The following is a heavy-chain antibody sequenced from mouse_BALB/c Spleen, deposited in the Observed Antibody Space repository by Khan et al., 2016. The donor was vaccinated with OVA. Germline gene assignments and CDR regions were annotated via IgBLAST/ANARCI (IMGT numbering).Heavy chain of an antibody. Sequence: VRLQQSGPALVKPGASVRMSCKASGYTFTSYVMHWVKQKPGQGLEWIGYIYPYNDDTKYNEKFKGKATLTSDKSSSTADMELRSLTSEDYAVYYCAKNLRYDVYFDYGDQGTTLTVS. V-gene: IGHV1S136*01. CDR3: AKNLRYDVYFDY. D-gene: IGHD2-14*01. CDR2: IYPYNDDT. CDR1: GYTFTSYV. J-gene: IGHJ2*01.